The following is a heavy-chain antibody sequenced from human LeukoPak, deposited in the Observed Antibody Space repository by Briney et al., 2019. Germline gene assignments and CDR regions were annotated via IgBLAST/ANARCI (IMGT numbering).Heavy chain of an antibody. CDR1: GYNFTSYW. J-gene: IGHJ1*01. V-gene: IGHV5-51*01. D-gene: IGHD6-19*01. CDR3: AKGDGTAVAVVYFHH. CDR2: IYPGDFDT. Sequence: GESLKTSCKGSGYNFTSYWIGWVRQMPGKGLEWMGIIYPGDFDTRYSPSFQGQVTISADKSINTAYLQWSSLKASDTAMYYCAKGDGTAVAVVYFHHWGQGTLVTVSS.